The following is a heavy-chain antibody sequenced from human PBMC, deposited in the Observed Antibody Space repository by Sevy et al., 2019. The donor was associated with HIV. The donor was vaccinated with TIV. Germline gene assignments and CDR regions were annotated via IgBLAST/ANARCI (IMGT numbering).Heavy chain of an antibody. CDR2: ISSSSTYI. V-gene: IGHV3-21*01. CDR1: GFTFSSYK. J-gene: IGHJ4*02. Sequence: GGYLRLSCAASGFTFSSYKMIWVRQAPGKGLEWVSSISSSSTYISYADSVKGRFTISRDNAENSLFLQMNSLRAEDTAVYSSACLYNGFDYWGQGTSVSVSS. D-gene: IGHD1-20*01. CDR3: ACLYNGFDY.